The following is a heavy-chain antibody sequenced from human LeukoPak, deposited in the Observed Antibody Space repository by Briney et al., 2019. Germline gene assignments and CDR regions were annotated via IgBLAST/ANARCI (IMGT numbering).Heavy chain of an antibody. Sequence: ASVKVSCKASGYTFTSYYIHWVRLAPGQGLEWMGIINPAGGSTTYAQKFQGSRLTLTRDTSTSTVYMELSSLRSEDTAVYYCARGRGVHDSHTYDYFDYWGQGSLVTVSS. CDR2: INPAGGST. V-gene: IGHV1-46*01. D-gene: IGHD3-22*01. CDR3: ARGRGVHDSHTYDYFDY. CDR1: GYTFTSYY. J-gene: IGHJ4*02.